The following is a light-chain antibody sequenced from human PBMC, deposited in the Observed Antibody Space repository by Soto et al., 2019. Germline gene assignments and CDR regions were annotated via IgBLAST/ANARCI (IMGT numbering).Light chain of an antibody. J-gene: IGKJ1*01. CDR1: QTISSW. Sequence: IRIPESPSTLPGSVRDRVNITYRASQTISSWLAWYQQKPGKAPKLLIYNASTLKSGVPSRFSGSGSGTEFTLTISSLQPDDFATYYCQQYNSYSEAFGQGTKVDIK. CDR3: QQYNSYSEA. V-gene: IGKV1-5*03. CDR2: NAS.